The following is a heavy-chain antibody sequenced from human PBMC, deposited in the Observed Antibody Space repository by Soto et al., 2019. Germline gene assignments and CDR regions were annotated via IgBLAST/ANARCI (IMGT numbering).Heavy chain of an antibody. J-gene: IGHJ5*02. Sequence: WETLSLTCTVSGASLSVHSYYWTWICQPPGKGLERIGRSSYSGTTYFNPSLKSRAAISVDTSKKQSSLRLTSVTAADTAICDCTRRSNWNDNYFDPWGPGVLVTVSS. V-gene: IGHV4-39*01. CDR2: SSYSGTT. D-gene: IGHD1-20*01. CDR1: GASLSVHSYY. CDR3: TRRSNWNDNYFDP.